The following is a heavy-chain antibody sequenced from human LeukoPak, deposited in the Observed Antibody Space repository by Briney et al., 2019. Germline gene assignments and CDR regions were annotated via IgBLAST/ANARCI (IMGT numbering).Heavy chain of an antibody. CDR3: VRDMNPTHYFDY. D-gene: IGHD3-16*01. V-gene: IGHV4-38-2*02. J-gene: IGHJ4*02. CDR2: IYHSGYT. Sequence: PSETLSLTCNVSGYSISSGYYWGWIRQPPGKGLEWIGSIYHSGYTHYNPSLKGRVTMSGDTSKNAFSLKLSSVAAADTAIYYCVRDMNPTHYFDYWGQGTLVTVSS. CDR1: GYSISSGYY.